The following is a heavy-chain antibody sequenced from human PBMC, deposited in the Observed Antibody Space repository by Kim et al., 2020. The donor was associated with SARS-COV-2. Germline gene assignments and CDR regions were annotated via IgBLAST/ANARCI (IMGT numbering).Heavy chain of an antibody. J-gene: IGHJ3*02. V-gene: IGHV4-39*01. Sequence: LKSRVAISGDTSKNHFSLKLSSVTATDTAVYYCARQAGIIVVVPWAFDIWGQGTMVTVSS. D-gene: IGHD3-22*01. CDR3: ARQAGIIVVVPWAFDI.